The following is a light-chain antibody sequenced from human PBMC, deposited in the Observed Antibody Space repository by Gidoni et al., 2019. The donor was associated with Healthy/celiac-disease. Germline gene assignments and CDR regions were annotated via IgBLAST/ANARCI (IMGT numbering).Light chain of an antibody. Sequence: DIQLNQSPSFLSASVGDRVTITCRASQGISSYLAWYQQKPGKAPKLLIYAASTLQSGVPSRFSGSVSGTEFTLTISSLQPEDFATYYCQQLNSYPPSITFGQGTRLEIK. V-gene: IGKV1-9*01. J-gene: IGKJ5*01. CDR1: QGISSY. CDR3: QQLNSYPPSIT. CDR2: AAS.